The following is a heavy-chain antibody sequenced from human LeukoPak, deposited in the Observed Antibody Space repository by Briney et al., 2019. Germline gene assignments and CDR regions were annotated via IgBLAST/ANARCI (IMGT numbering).Heavy chain of an antibody. J-gene: IGHJ3*02. Sequence: GGSLRLSCAASGFTFSSYSMKWVRQAPGKGLEWVSFISSSSSYIYYRDSVKGRFTISRDNAKNSLYLQMNSLRAEDTAVYYCASGYWNNIWGQGTMVTVSS. V-gene: IGHV3-21*01. CDR1: GFTFSSYS. CDR3: ASGYWNNI. CDR2: ISSSSSYI. D-gene: IGHD1/OR15-1a*01.